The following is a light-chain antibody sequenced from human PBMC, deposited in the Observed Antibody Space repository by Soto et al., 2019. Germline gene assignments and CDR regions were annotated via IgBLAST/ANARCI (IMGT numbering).Light chain of an antibody. CDR2: GAS. Sequence: IVMTQSPATLSVSPGARAPLSCRASQSVSSNFAWYQQKPGQAPRLLIYGASTRATGIPARFSGSGSGTEFTLTISSLQSEDLAVYDCQQYKNWPPWTCGQGPKVEIK. J-gene: IGKJ1*01. CDR1: QSVSSN. CDR3: QQYKNWPPWT. V-gene: IGKV3-15*01.